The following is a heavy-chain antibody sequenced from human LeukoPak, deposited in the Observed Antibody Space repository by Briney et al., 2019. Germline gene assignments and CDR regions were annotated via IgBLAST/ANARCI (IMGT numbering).Heavy chain of an antibody. CDR2: INPNSGDT. J-gene: IGHJ4*02. D-gene: IGHD1-26*01. V-gene: IGHV1-2*02. Sequence: GASVKVSCKASGYTFTSYGISWVRQAPGQGLEWMGWINPNSGDTNYVQRFQGRVTVTRDTSISTAYMELGRLRSDDTAVYYCAGAGPFYTGSYLGYWGQGTLVTVSS. CDR3: AGAGPFYTGSYLGY. CDR1: GYTFTSYG.